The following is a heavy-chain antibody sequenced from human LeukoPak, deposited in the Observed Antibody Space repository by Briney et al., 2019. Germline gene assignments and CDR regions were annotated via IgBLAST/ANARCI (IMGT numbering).Heavy chain of an antibody. V-gene: IGHV3-30-3*01. J-gene: IGHJ4*02. CDR3: AKDSTPLLFDYSNYGLDY. Sequence: GGSLRLSCAASGFTFSSYAMHWVRQAPGKGLEWVAVISYDGSNKYYADSVKGRFTISRDNSKNTLYLQMNSLRAEDTAVYYCAKDSTPLLFDYSNYGLDYWGQGTLVTVSS. CDR2: ISYDGSNK. CDR1: GFTFSSYA. D-gene: IGHD4-11*01.